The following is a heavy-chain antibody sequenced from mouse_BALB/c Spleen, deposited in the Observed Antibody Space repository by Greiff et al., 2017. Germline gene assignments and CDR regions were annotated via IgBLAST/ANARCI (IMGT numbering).Heavy chain of an antibody. J-gene: IGHJ4*01. D-gene: IGHD2-3*01. CDR1: GYSITSDYA. CDR2: ISYSGST. V-gene: IGHV3-2*02. CDR3: ARSMFGAMDY. Sequence: VQLKQSGPGLVKPSQSLSLTCTVTGYSITSDYAWNWIRQFPGNKLEWMGYISYSGSTSYNPSLKSRISITRDTSKNQFFLQLNSVTTEDTATYYCARSMFGAMDYWGQGTSVTVSS.